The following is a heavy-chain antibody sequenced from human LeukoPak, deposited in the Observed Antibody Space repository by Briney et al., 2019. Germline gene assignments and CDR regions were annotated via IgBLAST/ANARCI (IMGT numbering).Heavy chain of an antibody. Sequence: GGSLRLSCAASGFTFSSYAMSWVRQAPGKGLEWVAVISYDGSNKYYADSVKGRFTISRDNSKNTLYLQMNSLRAEDTAVYYCARDPDSNYAPNYFDYWGQGTLVTVSS. CDR2: ISYDGSNK. D-gene: IGHD4-11*01. J-gene: IGHJ4*02. CDR3: ARDPDSNYAPNYFDY. CDR1: GFTFSSYA. V-gene: IGHV3-30-3*01.